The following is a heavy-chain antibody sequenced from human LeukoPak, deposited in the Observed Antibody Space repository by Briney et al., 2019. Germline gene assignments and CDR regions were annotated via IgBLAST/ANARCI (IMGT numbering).Heavy chain of an antibody. D-gene: IGHD3-10*01. CDR3: ARKGTYGSGSYLFDP. CDR1: GYTFTSYG. J-gene: IGHJ5*02. V-gene: IGHV1-18*01. Sequence: ASVKVSCKASGYTFTSYGISWVRQAPGQGLEWMGWISAYNGNTNYAQKLQGRVTMTTDTSTSTAYMELRSLRSDDTAVYYCARKGTYGSGSYLFDPWGQGTLVTVSS. CDR2: ISAYNGNT.